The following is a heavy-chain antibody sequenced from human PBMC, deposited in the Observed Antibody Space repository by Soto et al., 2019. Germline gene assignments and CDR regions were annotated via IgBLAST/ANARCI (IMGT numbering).Heavy chain of an antibody. CDR2: IYYSGST. CDR3: ARIAHCSGGSCYFYYYMDV. Sequence: SETLSLTCTVSGGSISSSSYYWGWIRQPPGKGLEWIGSIYYSGSTYYNPSLKSRVTISVDTSKNQFSLKLSSVTAADTAVYYCARIAHCSGGSCYFYYYMDVWGKGTTVTVSS. J-gene: IGHJ6*03. V-gene: IGHV4-39*01. CDR1: GGSISSSSYY. D-gene: IGHD2-15*01.